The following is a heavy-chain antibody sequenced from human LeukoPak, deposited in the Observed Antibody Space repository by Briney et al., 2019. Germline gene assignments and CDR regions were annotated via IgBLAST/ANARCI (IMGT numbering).Heavy chain of an antibody. CDR3: ARDRAGTGSGWFDP. D-gene: IGHD6-13*01. V-gene: IGHV3-74*01. CDR2: INSDGNST. J-gene: IGHJ5*01. Sequence: PGGSLRLSCAASGFTFSNYWMHWVRHAPGKGLVSVSRINSDGNSTRYADSVKGRFTVSRDNAKSTLYLQMNSLRVEDTAVYYCARDRAGTGSGWFDPWGQGTLVTVSS. CDR1: GFTFSNYW.